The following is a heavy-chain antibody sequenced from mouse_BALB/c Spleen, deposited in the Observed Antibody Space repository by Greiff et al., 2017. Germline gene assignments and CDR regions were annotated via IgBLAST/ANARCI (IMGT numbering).Heavy chain of an antibody. CDR1: GYTFTSYY. CDR2: INPSNGGT. D-gene: IGHD2-2*01. J-gene: IGHJ4*01. V-gene: IGHV1S81*02. CDR3: TRSGGYYYAMDH. Sequence: QVHVKQSGAELVKPGASVKLSCKASGYTFTSYYMYWVKQRPGQGLEWIGEINPSNGGTNFNEKFKSKATLTVDKSSSTAYMQLSSLTSEDSAVYYCTRSGGYYYAMDHWGQGTSVTVSS.